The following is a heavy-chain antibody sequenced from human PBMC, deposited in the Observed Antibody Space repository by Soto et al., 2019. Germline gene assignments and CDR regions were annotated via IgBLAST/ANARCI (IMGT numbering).Heavy chain of an antibody. Sequence: PENLPLTYAVYGGSFSAYYWSWIRQPPGKGLEWIGDMFHGGSSNYSPSLKSRVTISVGTSRNQVSLTLNSVTAADTAVYYCASLCYYSNTFYDLFDFCGQGSLV. J-gene: IGHJ4*02. V-gene: IGHV4-34*12. CDR1: GGSFSAYY. CDR3: ASLCYYSNTFYDLFDF. D-gene: IGHD3-22*01. CDR2: MFHGGSS.